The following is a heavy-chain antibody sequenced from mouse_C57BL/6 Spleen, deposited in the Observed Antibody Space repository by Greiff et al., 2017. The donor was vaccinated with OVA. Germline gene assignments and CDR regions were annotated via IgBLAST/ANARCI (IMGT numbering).Heavy chain of an antibody. J-gene: IGHJ4*01. CDR3: ARGATTVVAYYYAMDY. CDR2: IYPGSGST. D-gene: IGHD1-1*01. V-gene: IGHV1-55*01. CDR1: GYTFTSYW. Sequence: VQLQQPGAELVKPGASVKMSCKASGYTFTSYWITWVKQRPGQGLEWIGDIYPGSGSTNYNEKFKSKATLTVDTSSSTAYLQLSSLPSEDSAVYYCARGATTVVAYYYAMDYWGQGTSVTVSS.